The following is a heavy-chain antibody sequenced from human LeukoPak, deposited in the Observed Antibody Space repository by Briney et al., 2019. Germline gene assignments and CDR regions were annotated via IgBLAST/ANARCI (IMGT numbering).Heavy chain of an antibody. CDR2: IRSKAYGGTT. Sequence: GGSLRLSCTASGFTFGDYAMSWFRQAPGKGLEWVGFIRSKAYGGTTEYAASVKGRFTISRDDSKSIAYLQMNSLKTEDTAVYYCTRDIDGDYGDYVGLAARSTDHYYYYMDVWGKGTTVTISS. CDR1: GFTFGDYA. D-gene: IGHD4-17*01. V-gene: IGHV3-49*03. J-gene: IGHJ6*03. CDR3: TRDIDGDYGDYVGLAARSTDHYYYYMDV.